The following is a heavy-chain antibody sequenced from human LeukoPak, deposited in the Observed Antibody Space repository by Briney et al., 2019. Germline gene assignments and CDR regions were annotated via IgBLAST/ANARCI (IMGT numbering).Heavy chain of an antibody. J-gene: IGHJ4*02. V-gene: IGHV3-7*01. CDR1: GFTFISYL. Sequence: GGSLRLSCAAPGFTFISYLMSWVRQAPGEGLEWVANIKQAGGEKYYVNSVKGRFTISRTKAKNSLYLKMNSLRAEDTAVYYCARDSSGWYGGLNTDYWGQGTLVTVSS. CDR2: IKQAGGEK. CDR3: ARDSSGWYGGLNTDY. D-gene: IGHD6-19*01.